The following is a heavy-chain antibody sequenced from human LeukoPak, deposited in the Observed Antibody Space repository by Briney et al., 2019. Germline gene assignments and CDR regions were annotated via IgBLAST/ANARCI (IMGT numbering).Heavy chain of an antibody. J-gene: IGHJ4*02. CDR2: IYYSGST. Sequence: SETLSLTCTVSGGSISSSSYYWGWIRQPPGKGLEWIGSIYYSGSTYYNPSPKSRVTISVDTSKNQFSLKLSSVTAADTAVYYCARHRHSSSWFDYWGQGTLVTVSS. CDR3: ARHRHSSSWFDY. V-gene: IGHV4-39*01. D-gene: IGHD6-13*01. CDR1: GGSISSSSYY.